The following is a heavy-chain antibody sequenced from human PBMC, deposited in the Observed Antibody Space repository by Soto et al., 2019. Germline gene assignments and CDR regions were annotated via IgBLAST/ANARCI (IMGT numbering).Heavy chain of an antibody. CDR1: GGSFSGYY. CDR2: INHSGST. V-gene: IGHV4-34*01. J-gene: IGHJ4*02. CDR3: AREEPLSSGWFKRPYYFDY. D-gene: IGHD6-19*01. Sequence: SETLSLTCAVYGGSFSGYYWSWIRQPPGKGLEWIGEINHSGSTNYNPSLKSRVTISVDTSKNQFSLKLSSVTAADTAVYYCAREEPLSSGWFKRPYYFDYWGQGTLVTVSS.